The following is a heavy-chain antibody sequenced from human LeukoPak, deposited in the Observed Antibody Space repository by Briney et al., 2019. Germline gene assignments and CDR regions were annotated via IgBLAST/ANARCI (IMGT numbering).Heavy chain of an antibody. V-gene: IGHV1-2*02. D-gene: IGHD3-22*01. Sequence: ASVKVSCKASGYTFIGDYMHWVRQAPGQGLEWMGWINPNSGGTNYAQKFQGRVTMTRDTSISTAYMELSRLRSDDTAVYYCARDKRSFYYDSSGYSSWGQGTLVTVSS. CDR2: INPNSGGT. CDR1: GYTFIGDY. J-gene: IGHJ4*02. CDR3: ARDKRSFYYDSSGYSS.